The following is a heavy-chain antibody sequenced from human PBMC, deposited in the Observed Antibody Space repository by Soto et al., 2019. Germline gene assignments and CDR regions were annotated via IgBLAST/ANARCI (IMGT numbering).Heavy chain of an antibody. J-gene: IGHJ2*01. CDR3: AREYGDYAPGGYWYFDL. V-gene: IGHV6-1*01. CDR1: GDSVSSNSAA. D-gene: IGHD4-17*01. Sequence: PSQTLSLTCAISGDSVSSNSAALDWIRQSPSRGLEWLGRTYYRSKWYNDYAVSVKSRITINPDTSKNQFSLQLNSVTPEDTAVYYCAREYGDYAPGGYWYFDLWGRGTLVTVSS. CDR2: TYYRSKWYN.